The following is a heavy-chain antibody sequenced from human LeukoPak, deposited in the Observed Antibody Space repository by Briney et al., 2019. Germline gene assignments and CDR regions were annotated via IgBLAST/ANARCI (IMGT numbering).Heavy chain of an antibody. V-gene: IGHV4-59*01. CDR2: LYYSGTT. Sequence: SETLSLTCTVSGGSIGTYSWNWIRQPPGKGLEWIGYLYYSGTTNYNPSLKSRVTITVDTSKNQFSLKLSSVTAADTAVYFCARQERGSYATYFDYWGQGTLVTVSS. D-gene: IGHD1-26*01. J-gene: IGHJ4*02. CDR1: GGSIGTYS. CDR3: ARQERGSYATYFDY.